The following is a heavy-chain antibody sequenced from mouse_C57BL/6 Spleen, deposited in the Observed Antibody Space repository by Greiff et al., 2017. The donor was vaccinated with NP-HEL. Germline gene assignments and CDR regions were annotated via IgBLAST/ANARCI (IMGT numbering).Heavy chain of an antibody. CDR3: ANPFYDYDGGFAY. CDR1: GYTFTSYW. V-gene: IGHV1-7*01. J-gene: IGHJ3*01. CDR2: INPSSGYT. D-gene: IGHD2-4*01. Sequence: VQLQQSGAELAKPGASVKLSCKASGYTFTSYWMHWVKQRPGQGLEWIGYINPSSGYTKYNQKFKDKATLTADKSSCPAYMQLSSLTYEDSAVYYCANPFYDYDGGFAYWGQGTLVTVSA.